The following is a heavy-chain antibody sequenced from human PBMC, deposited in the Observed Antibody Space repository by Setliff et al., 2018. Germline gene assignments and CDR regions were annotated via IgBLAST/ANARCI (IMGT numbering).Heavy chain of an antibody. CDR3: ARVRVVQGYYEFDS. J-gene: IGHJ4*02. CDR1: GGSVSSTSHY. Sequence: SETLSLTCNVSGGSVSSTSHYWGWIRQPPGKGMEWIANIYFNGNTNRKPSLKSRVTISIDTSKNQFSLRLTSVTASDTAVYYCARVRVVQGYYEFDSWGQGALVTVSS. V-gene: IGHV4-39*02. CDR2: IYFNGNT. D-gene: IGHD3-16*01.